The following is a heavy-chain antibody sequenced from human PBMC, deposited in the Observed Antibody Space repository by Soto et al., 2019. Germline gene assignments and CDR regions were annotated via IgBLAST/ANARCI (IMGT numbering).Heavy chain of an antibody. D-gene: IGHD3-10*01. CDR3: ARGISRAARPYYYGSGSQTSFDY. Sequence: PSETLSLTCAVYGGSFSGYYWSWIRQPPGKGLEWIGEINHSGSTNYNPSLKSRVTISVDTSKNQFSLKLSSVTAADTAVYYCARGISRAARPYYYGSGSQTSFDYWGQGTLVTVSS. J-gene: IGHJ4*02. CDR2: INHSGST. V-gene: IGHV4-34*01. CDR1: GGSFSGYY.